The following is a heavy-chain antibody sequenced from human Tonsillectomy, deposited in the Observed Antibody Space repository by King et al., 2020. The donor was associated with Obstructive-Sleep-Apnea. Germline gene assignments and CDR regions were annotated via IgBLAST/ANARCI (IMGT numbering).Heavy chain of an antibody. V-gene: IGHV1-24*01. D-gene: IGHD5-12*01. CDR1: GYTHTELS. J-gene: IGHJ3*02. CDR2: FDPEDSET. CDR3: ATMSGYETFDALEI. Sequence: QLVQYGAEVKKPGASVKVSCKVSGYTHTELSMHWVRQAPGKGLEWMGGFDPEDSETIYAQKFQGRITLTEDTSTDTAYMEVSSLRSEDTAVYYCATMSGYETFDALEIWGQGTMVSVSS.